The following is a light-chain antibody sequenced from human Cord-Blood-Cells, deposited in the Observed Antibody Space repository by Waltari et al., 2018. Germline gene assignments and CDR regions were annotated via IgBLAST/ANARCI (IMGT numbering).Light chain of an antibody. CDR2: EGS. J-gene: IGLJ1*01. CDR1: SSDVGRYNL. V-gene: IGLV2-23*01. Sequence: QSALTQPASVSGSPGQSITLSCTGTSSDVGRYNLVSWYQQHPGKAPKLMIYEGSKWPSGVSNRFSGSKSGNTASLTISGLQAEDEADYYCCSYAGSSTYVFGTGTKVTVL. CDR3: CSYAGSSTYV.